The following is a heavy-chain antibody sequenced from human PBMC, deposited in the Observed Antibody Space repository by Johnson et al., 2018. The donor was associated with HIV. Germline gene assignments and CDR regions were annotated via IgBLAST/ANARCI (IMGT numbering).Heavy chain of an antibody. Sequence: VQLVESGGGVVQPGRSLRLSCAASGFTFSSYGMHWVRQAPGKGLEWVAVISYDGGNKYYADSVKGRLTISRDNSKNTGWLQMNSLRGEDTAVYYCTKPSTGTYYGFHIWGQGTMVTVSS. CDR3: TKPSTGTYYGFHI. V-gene: IGHV3-30*18. J-gene: IGHJ3*02. CDR2: ISYDGGNK. CDR1: GFTFSSYG.